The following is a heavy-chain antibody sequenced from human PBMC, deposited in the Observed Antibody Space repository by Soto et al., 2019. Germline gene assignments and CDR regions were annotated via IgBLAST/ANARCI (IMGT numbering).Heavy chain of an antibody. J-gene: IGHJ5*02. V-gene: IGHV4-59*01. Sequence: PSVTMPLPCTVSGGSISSYYWSWIRQPPGKGLEWIGYIYYSGSTNYNPSLKSRVTISVDTSKNQFSLKLSSVTAADTAVYYCARASIVVVPAAIFGKISSWYGPWGQVTLVNVCS. CDR1: GGSISSYY. CDR2: IYYSGST. D-gene: IGHD2-2*01. CDR3: ARASIVVVPAAIFGKISSWYGP.